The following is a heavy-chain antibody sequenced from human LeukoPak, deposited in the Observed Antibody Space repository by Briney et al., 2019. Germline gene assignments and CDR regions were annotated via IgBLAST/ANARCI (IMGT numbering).Heavy chain of an antibody. D-gene: IGHD3-3*01. CDR3: ARDSGGADVLPFLEWTQTNAFDI. V-gene: IGHV3-21*01. CDR1: GFTFSSYS. Sequence: GGSLRLSCAASGFTFSSYSMNWVRQAPGKGLEWVSSISSSSGYIYYADSVKGRFTISRDNAKNSLYLQMNSLRAEDTAVYYCARDSGGADVLPFLEWTQTNAFDIWGQGTMVTVSS. J-gene: IGHJ3*02. CDR2: ISSSSGYI.